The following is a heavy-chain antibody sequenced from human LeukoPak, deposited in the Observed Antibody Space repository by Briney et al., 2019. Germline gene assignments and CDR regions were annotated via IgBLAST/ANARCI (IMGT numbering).Heavy chain of an antibody. J-gene: IGHJ4*02. Sequence: SETLSLTCTVSGGSISSYFWSWIRQPPGKGLEWIGNIHHSGRTYYNPSVKSRVTTSLDTSKNQFSLKLTSVTAADTAVYYCARVPEAVAETYYFDYWGQGTLVTVSS. D-gene: IGHD6-19*01. V-gene: IGHV4-59*13. CDR1: GGSISSYF. CDR3: ARVPEAVAETYYFDY. CDR2: IHHSGRT.